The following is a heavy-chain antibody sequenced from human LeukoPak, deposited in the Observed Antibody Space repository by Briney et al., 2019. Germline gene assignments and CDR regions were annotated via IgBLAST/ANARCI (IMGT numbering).Heavy chain of an antibody. Sequence: ASVKVSCKASGYTFTGYYMHWVRQAPGQGLEWMGWINPNSGGTNYAQKFQGRVTMTRDTSISTAYMELSRLRSDDTAVYYCARDWQSDSSGYYYSGQGTLVTVSS. CDR1: GYTFTGYY. D-gene: IGHD3-22*01. V-gene: IGHV1-2*02. J-gene: IGHJ4*02. CDR2: INPNSGGT. CDR3: ARDWQSDSSGYYY.